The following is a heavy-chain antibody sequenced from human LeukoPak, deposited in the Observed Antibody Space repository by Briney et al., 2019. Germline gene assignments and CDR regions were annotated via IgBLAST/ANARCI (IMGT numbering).Heavy chain of an antibody. Sequence: ASVKVSCKASGYTSTSYGISWVRQAPGQGLEWMGWISAYNGNTNYAQKLQGRVTMTTDTSTSTAYMELRSLRSDDTAVYYCARDGLETVTTRWYYYGMDVWGQGTTVTVSS. J-gene: IGHJ6*02. CDR1: GYTSTSYG. V-gene: IGHV1-18*01. CDR3: ARDGLETVTTRWYYYGMDV. CDR2: ISAYNGNT. D-gene: IGHD4-17*01.